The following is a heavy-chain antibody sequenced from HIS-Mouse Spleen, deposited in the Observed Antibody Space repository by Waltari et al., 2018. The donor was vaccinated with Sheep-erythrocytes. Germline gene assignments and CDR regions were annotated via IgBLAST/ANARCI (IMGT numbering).Heavy chain of an antibody. D-gene: IGHD6-6*01. CDR2: INHSRST. CDR1: GGSFSGYY. CDR3: ARALSIAARPNWFDP. J-gene: IGHJ5*02. V-gene: IGHV4-34*01. Sequence: QVQLQQWGAGLLKPSETLSLTCAVYGGSFSGYYWSWIRQPPGKGLEWIGEINHSRSTNYNPSLKSRVTISVDTSKNQFSLKLSSVTAADTAVYYCARALSIAARPNWFDPWGQGTLVTVSS.